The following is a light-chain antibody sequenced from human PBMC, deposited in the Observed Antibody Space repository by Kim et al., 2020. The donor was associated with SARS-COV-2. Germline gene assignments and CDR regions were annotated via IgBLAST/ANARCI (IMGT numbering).Light chain of an antibody. CDR2: GAS. Sequence: SATLGDRHHNTYRARQDIRNDLGWYQQKPGKAPKLLIYGASSVQSGVPSIYSGSGSGTNFSLTIPNLQPEDFAIYYCLQHYSHPGTFGQGTGL. J-gene: IGKJ2*01. CDR3: LQHYSHPGT. CDR1: QDIRND. V-gene: IGKV1-6*01.